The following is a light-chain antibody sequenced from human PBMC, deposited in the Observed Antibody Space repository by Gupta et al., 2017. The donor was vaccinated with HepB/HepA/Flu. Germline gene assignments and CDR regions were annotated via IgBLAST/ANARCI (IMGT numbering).Light chain of an antibody. Sequence: DTVMTQPPLSLPVTPGEPASLSCRSRQSLLHSNGYNYVDWYLQKPVQSPHLPIYLGSNRASRVPDRFTGSGSLTDFTLKISRVEAEDVVVYYCMRTLQGRRTFGQGTKVEIK. CDR3: MRTLQGRRT. V-gene: IGKV2-28*01. J-gene: IGKJ1*01. CDR1: QSLLHSNGYNY. CDR2: LGS.